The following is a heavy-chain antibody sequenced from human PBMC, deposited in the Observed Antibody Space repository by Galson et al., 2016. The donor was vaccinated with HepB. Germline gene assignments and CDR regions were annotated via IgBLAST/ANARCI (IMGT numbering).Heavy chain of an antibody. V-gene: IGHV3-30-3*01. Sequence: SLRLSCAASGFTFRSHAMNWVRQAPGKGLEWVAVISYDGSNKYYADSVKGRFTISRDNSKNMLYLQMSSLRAEETAVYYCARDRKFYDFWSGYSIPGGGYHYYDLDGGGKGPTVTVSS. CDR2: ISYDGSNK. J-gene: IGHJ6*04. D-gene: IGHD3-3*01. CDR1: GFTFRSHA. CDR3: ARDRKFYDFWSGYSIPGGGYHYYDLDG.